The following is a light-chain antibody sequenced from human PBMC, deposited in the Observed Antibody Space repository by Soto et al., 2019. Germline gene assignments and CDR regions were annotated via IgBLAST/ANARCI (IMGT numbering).Light chain of an antibody. CDR2: AAS. CDR1: RYIRSD. CDR3: QQYNSYRT. J-gene: IGKJ1*01. V-gene: IGKV1-17*01. Sequence: DIQMTQSPSSLSASVGDRVTITCRASRYIRSDLSWYQQRPGQAPKVLIYAASSLQSGVPSTFSGSGSGTEFTLTISSLQPDDFATYYCQQYNSYRTFGQGTKVDIK.